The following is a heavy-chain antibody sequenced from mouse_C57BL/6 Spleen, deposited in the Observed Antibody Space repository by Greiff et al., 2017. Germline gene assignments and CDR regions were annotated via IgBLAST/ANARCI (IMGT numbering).Heavy chain of an antibody. CDR3: ARRDVGFAY. CDR2: INPGSGGT. Sequence: QVQLQQSGAELVRPGTSVKVSCKASGYAFTNYLIEWVKQRPGQGLEWIGVINPGSGGTNYNEKFKGKATLTADKSSSTAYMQLSSLTSEDSAVYFCARRDVGFAYWGQGTLVTVSA. CDR1: GYAFTNYL. D-gene: IGHD3-3*01. V-gene: IGHV1-54*01. J-gene: IGHJ3*01.